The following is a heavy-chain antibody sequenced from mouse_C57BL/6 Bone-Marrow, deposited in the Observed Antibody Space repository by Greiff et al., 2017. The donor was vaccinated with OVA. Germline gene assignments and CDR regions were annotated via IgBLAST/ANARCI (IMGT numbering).Heavy chain of an antibody. CDR1: GYTFTSYW. CDR2: IHPNSGST. Sequence: QVQLQQPGAELVKPGASVKLSCKASGYTFTSYWMHWVKQRPGQGLEWIGMIHPNSGSTNYNEKFKSKATLTVDKSSSTAYMQLSSLTSEDSAVYYCARADCAVPSYWYFDVWGTGTTVTVSS. CDR3: ARADCAVPSYWYFDV. D-gene: IGHD1-1*01. J-gene: IGHJ1*03. V-gene: IGHV1-64*01.